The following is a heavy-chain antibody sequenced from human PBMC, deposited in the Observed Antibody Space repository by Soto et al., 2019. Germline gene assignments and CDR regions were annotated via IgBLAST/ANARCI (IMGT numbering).Heavy chain of an antibody. CDR1: GGSFSTYY. J-gene: IGHJ3*02. V-gene: IGHV4-34*01. CDR3: ARGGSNDWQVALDI. CDR2: INNSGSN. Sequence: QLQQWGAGLLKPSETLSLTCVVSGGSFSTYYYNWIRHSPGKGLEWIGEINNSGSNNYSPSLQISVTMAFDTSKHPFSPKLTSVTAADTAVYYCARGGSNDWQVALDIWCQGTMVTVSS. D-gene: IGHD3-9*01.